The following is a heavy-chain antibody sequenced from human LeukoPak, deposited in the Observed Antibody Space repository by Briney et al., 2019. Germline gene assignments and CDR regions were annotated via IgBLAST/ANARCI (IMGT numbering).Heavy chain of an antibody. Sequence: ASVKVSCKASGYTFTGYYMHWVRQAPGQGLEWMGRINPNSGGTNYAQKFQGRVTMTRDTSISTAYMELSRQRSDDTAVYYCARERETGTVPGWFDPWGQGTLVTVSS. CDR3: ARERETGTVPGWFDP. D-gene: IGHD1-1*01. CDR1: GYTFTGYY. V-gene: IGHV1-2*06. J-gene: IGHJ5*02. CDR2: INPNSGGT.